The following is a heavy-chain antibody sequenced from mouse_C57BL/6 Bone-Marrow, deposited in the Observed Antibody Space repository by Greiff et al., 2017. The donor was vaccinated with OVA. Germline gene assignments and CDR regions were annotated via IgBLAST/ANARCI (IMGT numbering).Heavy chain of an antibody. CDR2: ISSGGDYI. V-gene: IGHV5-9-1*02. D-gene: IGHD2-4*01. CDR1: GFTFSSYA. J-gene: IGHJ2*01. CDR3: TSRYDCTRDYCDY. Sequence: EVHLVESGEGLVKPGGSLKLSCAASGFTFSSYALSWVRQTPEKRLEWVAYISSGGDYIYYADTVKGRFTISRDNARDTLYLQMSSLKSEDTAIFYCTSRYDCTRDYCDYWGQGTTLTVSS.